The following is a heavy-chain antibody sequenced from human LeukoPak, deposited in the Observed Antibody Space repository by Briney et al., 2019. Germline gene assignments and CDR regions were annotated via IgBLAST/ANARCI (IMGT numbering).Heavy chain of an antibody. D-gene: IGHD4-23*01. J-gene: IGHJ6*02. CDR3: ARGTVVTPPLDYYYGMDV. V-gene: IGHV4-61*02. CDR2: IYTSGST. CDR1: GGSISSGSYY. Sequence: SQTLSLTCTVSGGSISSGSYYWSWIRQPAGTGLEWIGRIYTSGSTNYNPSLKSRVTISVDTSKNQFSLKLSSVTAADTAVYYCARGTVVTPPLDYYYGMDVWGQGTTDTVSS.